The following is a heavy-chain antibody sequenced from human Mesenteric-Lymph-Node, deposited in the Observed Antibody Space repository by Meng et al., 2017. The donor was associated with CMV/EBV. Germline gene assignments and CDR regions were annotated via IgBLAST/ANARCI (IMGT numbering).Heavy chain of an antibody. Sequence: SVKVSCKASGGTFSSYAISWVRQAPGQGLEWMGGIIPIFGTANYAQKFQGRVTITTDESTSTAYMELSSLRSEDTAVYYCARDYDFWSGYHPYGMDVWGQGTTVTVSS. CDR1: GGTFSSYA. J-gene: IGHJ6*02. D-gene: IGHD3-3*01. CDR3: ARDYDFWSGYHPYGMDV. V-gene: IGHV1-69*05. CDR2: IIPIFGTA.